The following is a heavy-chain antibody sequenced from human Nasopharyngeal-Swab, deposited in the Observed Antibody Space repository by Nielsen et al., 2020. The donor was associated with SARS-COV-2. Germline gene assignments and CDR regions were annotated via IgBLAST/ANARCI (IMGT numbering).Heavy chain of an antibody. CDR2: IIPIFGTA. J-gene: IGHJ4*02. Sequence: WVRQAPGQGLEWMGGIIPIFGTANYAQKFQGRVTITADESTSTAYTELSSLRSEDTAVYYCARGGITIFGVVSNLDYWGQGTLVTVSS. D-gene: IGHD3-3*01. CDR3: ARGGITIFGVVSNLDY. V-gene: IGHV1-69*01.